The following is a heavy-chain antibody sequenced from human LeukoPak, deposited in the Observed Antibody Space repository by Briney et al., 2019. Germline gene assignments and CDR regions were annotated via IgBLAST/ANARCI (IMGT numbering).Heavy chain of an antibody. CDR1: GYSSSDYY. CDR3: ARDGYDFWSRPLVLYYYYMDV. V-gene: IGHV1-18*04. Sequence: PSVKLSCKVSGYSSSDYYLYWVRQAPGQGLEWMGWISAYNGNTNHAQKVQGRVTMTTDTTTSTAYMELRSLRSDDTAVYYCARDGYDFWSRPLVLYYYYMDVWGKGTTVTVSS. D-gene: IGHD3-3*01. J-gene: IGHJ6*03. CDR2: ISAYNGNT.